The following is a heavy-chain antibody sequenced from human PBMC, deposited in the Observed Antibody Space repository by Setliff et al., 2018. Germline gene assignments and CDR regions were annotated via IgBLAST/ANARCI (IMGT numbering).Heavy chain of an antibody. J-gene: IGHJ4*02. CDR2: MNPNSGNT. D-gene: IGHD3-10*01. V-gene: IGHV1-8*01. Sequence: GASVKVSCKASGYTFINYDINWVRQATGQGLEWMGWMNPNSGNTGYAQKFQGRVTMTRNTSISTAYTELSSLRSDNTAVYYCAGSFYGCFNYWGQGTLVTVSS. CDR3: AGSFYGCFNY. CDR1: GYTFINYD.